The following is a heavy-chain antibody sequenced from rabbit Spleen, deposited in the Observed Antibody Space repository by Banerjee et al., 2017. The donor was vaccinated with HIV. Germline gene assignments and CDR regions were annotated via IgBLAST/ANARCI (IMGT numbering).Heavy chain of an antibody. Sequence: QEQLKESGGGLVQPEGSLTLTCKASGFDLSSYYYMCWVRQAPGKGLEWIACIDSGSSGFTYFANWAKGRFTISKTSSTTVTLQMTSLTAADTATYFCARDSGSSFSSYGMDLWGLGTLVTVS. D-gene: IGHD8-1*01. CDR1: GFDLSSYYY. CDR2: IDSGSSGFT. V-gene: IGHV1S45*01. J-gene: IGHJ6*01. CDR3: ARDSGSSFSSYGMDL.